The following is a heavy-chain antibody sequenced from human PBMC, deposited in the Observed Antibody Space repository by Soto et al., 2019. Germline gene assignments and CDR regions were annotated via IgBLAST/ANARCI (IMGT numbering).Heavy chain of an antibody. CDR3: ARKRVVPAATYYYYGMDV. CDR1: GYIFTSYW. J-gene: IGHJ6*02. Sequence: EESLKISCKGSGYIFTSYWISCVLQMPGKVLEWMGRIDPSDSYTNYSPSFQGHVTISADKSISTAYLQWSSLKASDTAMYYCARKRVVPAATYYYYGMDVWGQGTTVTVSS. V-gene: IGHV5-10-1*01. D-gene: IGHD2-2*01. CDR2: IDPSDSYT.